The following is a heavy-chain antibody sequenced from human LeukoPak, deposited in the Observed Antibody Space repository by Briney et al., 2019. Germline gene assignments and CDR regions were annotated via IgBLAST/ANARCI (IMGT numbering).Heavy chain of an antibody. CDR1: GYTFTSYD. Sequence: GASVKVSCKASGYTFTSYDINWVRQATGQGLEWMGWMNPNSGNTGYAQKFQGRVTMTRNTSISTAYMELSSLRSEDTAVYYCARGPEFMGYYGSGDYGMDVWGQGTTVTVSS. D-gene: IGHD3-10*01. V-gene: IGHV1-8*01. J-gene: IGHJ6*02. CDR3: ARGPEFMGYYGSGDYGMDV. CDR2: MNPNSGNT.